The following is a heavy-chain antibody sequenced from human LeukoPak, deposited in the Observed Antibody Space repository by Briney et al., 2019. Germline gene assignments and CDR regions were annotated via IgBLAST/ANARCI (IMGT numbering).Heavy chain of an antibody. D-gene: IGHD3-22*01. CDR1: GFSLNTRGLG. Sequence: GSGPTLVNPTQTLTLTCTFSGFSLNTRGLGVGWIRQPPGRALEWLALIYWDDDRRYSPSLKSRLTITKDTSRNQVVLTMTNMDPVDTATYFCAHRKNYYDSSVFDNWGQGTLVTVSS. V-gene: IGHV2-5*02. CDR3: AHRKNYYDSSVFDN. J-gene: IGHJ4*02. CDR2: IYWDDDR.